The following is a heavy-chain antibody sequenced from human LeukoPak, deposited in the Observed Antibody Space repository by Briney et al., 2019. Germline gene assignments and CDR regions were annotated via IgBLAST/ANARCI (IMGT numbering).Heavy chain of an antibody. D-gene: IGHD6-13*01. V-gene: IGHV3-30*18. Sequence: GSLRLSCAASGFTFSSYGMHWVRQAPGKGLEWVAVISYDGSNKYYADSVKGRFTISRDNSKNTLYLQMNSLRAEDTAVYYCAKGLAVIAAAGTVDYWGQGTLVTVSS. J-gene: IGHJ4*02. CDR3: AKGLAVIAAAGTVDY. CDR2: ISYDGSNK. CDR1: GFTFSSYG.